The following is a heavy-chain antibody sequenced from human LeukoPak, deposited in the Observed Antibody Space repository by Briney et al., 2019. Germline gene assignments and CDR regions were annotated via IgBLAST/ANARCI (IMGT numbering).Heavy chain of an antibody. CDR1: GYTFTGYY. CDR3: AREGFYGGNSDGAFDI. D-gene: IGHD4-23*01. J-gene: IGHJ3*02. CDR2: INPNSGGT. V-gene: IGHV1-2*02. Sequence: ASVKVSCKASGYTFTGYYMHWVRQAPGQGLEWMGWINPNSGGTNYAQKFQGRVIMTRDTSISTAYMELSRLRSDDTAVYYCAREGFYGGNSDGAFDIWGQGTMVTVSS.